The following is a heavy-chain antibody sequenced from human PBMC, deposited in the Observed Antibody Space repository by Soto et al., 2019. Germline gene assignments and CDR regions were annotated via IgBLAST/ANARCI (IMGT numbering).Heavy chain of an antibody. D-gene: IGHD5-12*01. V-gene: IGHV3-23*01. CDR2: ISGSGGSA. Sequence: VQLLGSGGGLVQPGGSLRLSCAASGFTFSSYAMSWVRQAPGMGLEWVSAISGSGGSAYYADSVNGRFTISRDNSKNTLYLQMNSLRVEDTAVYYCAKDSGYSGSENFDYWGQGTLVTVSS. CDR3: AKDSGYSGSENFDY. CDR1: GFTFSSYA. J-gene: IGHJ4*02.